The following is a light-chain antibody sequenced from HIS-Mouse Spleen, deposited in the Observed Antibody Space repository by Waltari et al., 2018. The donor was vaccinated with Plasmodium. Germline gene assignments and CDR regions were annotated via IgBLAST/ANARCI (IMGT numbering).Light chain of an antibody. V-gene: IGLV3-27*01. CDR1: LLANKY. CDR2: KDS. CDR3: YSAADNNRV. J-gene: IGLJ3*02. Sequence: SYELTQPSSVSVSPGQTARITCPGDLLANKYVRWFQQKPGKAPVLVIYKDSERPSGIPERFSGSSSGTTVTLTISGAQVEDEADYYCYSAADNNRVFGGGTKLTVL.